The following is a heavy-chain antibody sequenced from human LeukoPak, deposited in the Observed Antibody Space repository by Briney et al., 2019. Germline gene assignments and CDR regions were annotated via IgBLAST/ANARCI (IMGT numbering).Heavy chain of an antibody. J-gene: IGHJ4*02. CDR3: ARCYYGSGSYHRRDFDY. V-gene: IGHV1-18*01. Sequence: ASVKVSCKASGYTFTSYGISWVRQAPGQGLEWMGWISAYNGNTNYAQKLQGRVTMTTDTSTSTAYMELRSLRSDDTAVYYCARCYYGSGSYHRRDFDYWGQGTLVTVSS. CDR2: ISAYNGNT. D-gene: IGHD3-10*01. CDR1: GYTFTSYG.